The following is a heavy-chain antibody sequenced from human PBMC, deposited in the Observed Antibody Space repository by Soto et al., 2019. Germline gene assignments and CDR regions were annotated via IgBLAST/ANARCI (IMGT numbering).Heavy chain of an antibody. J-gene: IGHJ5*02. V-gene: IGHV4-39*01. CDR3: ATLGYNWNEHPAPP. CDR1: GGSISSSSYY. Sequence: SETLSLTCTVSGGSISSSSYYWGWIRQPPGKGLEWIGSIYYSGSTYYNPSLKSRVTISVDTSKNQFSLKLSSVTAADTAVYYCATLGYNWNEHPAPPWGQGTLVTVSS. D-gene: IGHD1-1*01. CDR2: IYYSGST.